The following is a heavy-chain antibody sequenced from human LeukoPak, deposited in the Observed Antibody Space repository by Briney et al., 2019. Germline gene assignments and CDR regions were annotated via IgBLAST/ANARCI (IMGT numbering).Heavy chain of an antibody. D-gene: IGHD3-9*01. CDR2: IRSKANSYAT. CDR1: GFTFSGSA. CDR3: TSTGNYDILTGYLGY. Sequence: GGSLRLSCAASGFTFSGSAMHWVRQASGKGLEWVGRIRSKANSYATAYAASVKGRFTISRDDSKNTAYLRMNSLKTEDTAVYYCTSTGNYDILTGYLGYWGQGTLVTVSS. V-gene: IGHV3-73*01. J-gene: IGHJ4*02.